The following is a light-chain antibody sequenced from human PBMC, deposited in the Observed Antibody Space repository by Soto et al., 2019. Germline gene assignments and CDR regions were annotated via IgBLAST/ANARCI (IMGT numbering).Light chain of an antibody. Sequence: QSALTQPASVSDSPGQSITISCTGTSSDVGGSNFVSWYQQHPGKPPKLIIYDVNKRPSGVPDRFSGSKSGNTASLTISWLHAEDEADYYCCSYTHTSRVFGGGTKVTVL. CDR1: SSDVGGSNF. CDR3: CSYTHTSRV. J-gene: IGLJ3*02. V-gene: IGLV2-14*03. CDR2: DVN.